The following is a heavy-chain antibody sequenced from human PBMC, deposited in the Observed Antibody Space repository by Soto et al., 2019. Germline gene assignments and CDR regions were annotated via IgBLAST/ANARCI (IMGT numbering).Heavy chain of an antibody. CDR2: ISWNSGTI. CDR1: GFSFDDYA. J-gene: IGHJ6*02. D-gene: IGHD2-15*01. V-gene: IGHV3-9*01. Sequence: EVQVVESGGGLVQPGRSLRLSCAASGFSFDDYAMHWVRQAPGKGLEWVPGISWNSGTIGYADSVKGRFTISRDNAKNSLDMQMNSLRAEDTAFYFWAKRTGGHGNGMGVWGQGNTVTVSS. CDR3: AKRTGGHGNGMGV.